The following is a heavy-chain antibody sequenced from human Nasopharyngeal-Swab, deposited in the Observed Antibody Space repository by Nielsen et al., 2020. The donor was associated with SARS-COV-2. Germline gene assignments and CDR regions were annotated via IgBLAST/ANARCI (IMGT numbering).Heavy chain of an antibody. CDR2: ISAYNGNT. Sequence: ASVKVSCKASGYTFTSYGISWVRQAPGQGLEWMGWISAYNGNTNYAQKLQGRVTMTTDTSTSTAYMELRSLRSDDTAVYYCARAVGQQWLVRRNYFDYWGQGTLVIVSS. CDR1: GYTFTSYG. J-gene: IGHJ4*02. D-gene: IGHD6-19*01. CDR3: ARAVGQQWLVRRNYFDY. V-gene: IGHV1-18*01.